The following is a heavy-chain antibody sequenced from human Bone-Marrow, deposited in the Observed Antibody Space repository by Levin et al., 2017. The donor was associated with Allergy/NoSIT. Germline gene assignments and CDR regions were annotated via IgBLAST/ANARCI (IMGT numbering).Heavy chain of an antibody. J-gene: IGHJ6*03. V-gene: IGHV4-61*01. Sequence: TLSLTCTVSGASVNSGSNYWSWIRQSPGKGLEWIGCIDYSGSTKYNPSLRSRVTISADTSKNQFSLTLNSVTAADTAVYYCARDFDYYYYMDVWGKGTTVTVSS. CDR3: ARDFDYYYYMDV. CDR2: IDYSGST. CDR1: GASVNSGSNY.